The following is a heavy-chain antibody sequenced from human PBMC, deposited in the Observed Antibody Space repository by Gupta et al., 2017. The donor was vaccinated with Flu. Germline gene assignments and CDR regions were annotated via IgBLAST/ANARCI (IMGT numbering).Heavy chain of an antibody. D-gene: IGHD4-17*01. Sequence: ELQLVESGGGLVQPGGSLRLSCSASGFTFSTSSLQWVRQAPGKGLVWVSRINPEGSSTTYAESVKGRFTISRDNAKNTLYLQMNSLGDDDTAVYYCATVTSGCWGQGTLVTVSS. J-gene: IGHJ4*02. V-gene: IGHV3-74*03. CDR2: INPEGSST. CDR3: ATVTSGC. CDR1: GFTFSTSS.